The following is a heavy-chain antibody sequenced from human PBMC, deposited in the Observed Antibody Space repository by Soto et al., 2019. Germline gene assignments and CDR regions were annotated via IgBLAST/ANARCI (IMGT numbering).Heavy chain of an antibody. D-gene: IGHD3-22*01. Sequence: QVQLVQSGAAVKKPGSSVKVSCEASGGTFSSYAISWVRQAPGQGLEWMGGIIPIFGTANYAQKFQGRVTITADESTSTAYMELSSLRSEDTAVYYCARDEYYDSSGYRSNWFDPWGQGTLVTVSS. CDR1: GGTFSSYA. CDR3: ARDEYYDSSGYRSNWFDP. CDR2: IIPIFGTA. V-gene: IGHV1-69*12. J-gene: IGHJ5*02.